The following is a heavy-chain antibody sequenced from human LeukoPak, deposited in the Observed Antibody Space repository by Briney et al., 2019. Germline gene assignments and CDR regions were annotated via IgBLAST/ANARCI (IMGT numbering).Heavy chain of an antibody. CDR2: IYYSGST. D-gene: IGHD3-10*01. J-gene: IGHJ5*02. Sequence: SETLSLTCTVSGGSISNYYWSWIRQPPGKGLEWIGFIYYSGSTNYNPSLKSRVTISVDKSKNQFSLKLSSVTAADTAVYYCASQPYGSGSGYWFDPWGQGTLVTVSS. CDR1: GGSISNYY. V-gene: IGHV4-59*12. CDR3: ASQPYGSGSGYWFDP.